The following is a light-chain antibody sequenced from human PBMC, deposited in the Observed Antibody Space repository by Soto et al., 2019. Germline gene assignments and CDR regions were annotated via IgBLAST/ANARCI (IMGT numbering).Light chain of an antibody. CDR1: SSDVGAYNY. CDR3: SSVAGINIL. J-gene: IGLJ1*01. V-gene: IGLV2-8*01. CDR2: EVN. Sequence: QSVLTQPPSASGSPGQSVTISCTGTSSDVGAYNYVSWYQQHPGKAPKLMISEVNKRPSGVPDRFSGSKSGNTASLTVSGLQAEDEDDYSSSSVAGINILFGTGTKVTVL.